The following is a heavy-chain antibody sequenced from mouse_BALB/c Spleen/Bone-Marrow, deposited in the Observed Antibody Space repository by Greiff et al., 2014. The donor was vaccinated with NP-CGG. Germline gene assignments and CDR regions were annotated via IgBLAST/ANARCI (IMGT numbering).Heavy chain of an antibody. V-gene: IGHV5-9-4*01. D-gene: IGHD1-2*01. Sequence: EVKLVESGGGLVKPGGSLKLSCAASGFTFSSYAMSWVRQSPEKRLEWVVEISSGGSYTYYPDTVTGRFTISRDNAKNTLYLEMSSLRSEDTAMYYCARDHYGYYTMDYWGQGTSVTVSS. CDR3: ARDHYGYYTMDY. J-gene: IGHJ4*01. CDR1: GFTFSSYA. CDR2: ISSGGSYT.